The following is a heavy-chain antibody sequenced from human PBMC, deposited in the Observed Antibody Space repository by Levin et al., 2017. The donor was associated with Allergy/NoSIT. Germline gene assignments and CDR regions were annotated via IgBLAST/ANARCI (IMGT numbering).Heavy chain of an antibody. CDR2: ISVSGTTT. J-gene: IGHJ5*02. Sequence: ASVKVSCAASGFSFNTYSLNWVRQAPGKGLEWVSYISVSGTTTHYADSVKGRFTISRDDAKNSLYLQMNSLRDEDTAVYYCAIDTGFHYDQFDAWGQGTLVTVSS. CDR1: GFSFNTYS. CDR3: AIDTGFHYDQFDA. V-gene: IGHV3-48*02. D-gene: IGHD3-22*01.